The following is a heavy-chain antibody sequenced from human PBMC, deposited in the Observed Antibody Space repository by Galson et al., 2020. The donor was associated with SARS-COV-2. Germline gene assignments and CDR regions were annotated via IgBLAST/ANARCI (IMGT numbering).Heavy chain of an antibody. D-gene: IGHD3-9*01. CDR3: ARVIGSCGYYNAYYGMDV. CDR1: GFTFSSSC. Sequence: GSLRLSCAASGFTFSSSCMNWVRQAPGKGLEWVSSISRGSDYIHYADSVKGRFSISRDNAKNSLFLQMNSLRAEDTAVYYCARVIGSCGYYNAYYGMDVWGQGTTVTVSS. V-gene: IGHV3-21*01. J-gene: IGHJ6*02. CDR2: ISRGSDYI.